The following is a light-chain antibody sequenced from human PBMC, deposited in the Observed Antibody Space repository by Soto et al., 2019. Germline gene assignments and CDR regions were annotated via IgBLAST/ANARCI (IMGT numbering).Light chain of an antibody. Sequence: EIVLTQSPVTLSLSPGERATLSCRASQSVTTFLAWYQQKPGQAPRLLIYAASKRATGIPARFSGSRSGTDFTLTISSLEPEDFAVYYCQQRTNWPLTFGGGTKVEIK. CDR3: QQRTNWPLT. J-gene: IGKJ4*01. V-gene: IGKV3-11*01. CDR1: QSVTTF. CDR2: AAS.